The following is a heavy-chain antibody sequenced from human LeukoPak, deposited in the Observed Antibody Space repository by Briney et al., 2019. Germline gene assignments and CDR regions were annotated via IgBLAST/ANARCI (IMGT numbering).Heavy chain of an antibody. CDR1: GGSINNYY. Sequence: SETLSLTCTVSGGSINNYYWSWVRQPPGAGLEWLAYIYYTGSTNYNPSLKTRLTISVDTSKNQFSLKLSSVTAADTAVYYCARPLSTSGWRDAFDIWGQGTMVTVSS. D-gene: IGHD6-19*01. V-gene: IGHV4-59*08. CDR3: ARPLSTSGWRDAFDI. J-gene: IGHJ3*02. CDR2: IYYTGST.